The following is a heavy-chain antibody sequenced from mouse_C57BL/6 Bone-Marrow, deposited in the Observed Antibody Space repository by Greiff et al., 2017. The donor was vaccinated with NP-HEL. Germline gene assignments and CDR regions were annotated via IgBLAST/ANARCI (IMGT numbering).Heavy chain of an antibody. J-gene: IGHJ3*01. CDR1: GYTFTEYT. V-gene: IGHV1-62-2*01. CDR2: FYPGSGSI. CDR3: ARHEEDYGSRIPWFAY. D-gene: IGHD1-1*01. Sequence: VKLQESGAELVKPGASVKLSCKASGYTFTEYTIHWVKQRSGQGLEWIGWFYPGSGSIKYNEKFKDKATLTADKSSSTVYMELSRLTSEDSAVYFGARHEEDYGSRIPWFAYWGQGTLVTVSA.